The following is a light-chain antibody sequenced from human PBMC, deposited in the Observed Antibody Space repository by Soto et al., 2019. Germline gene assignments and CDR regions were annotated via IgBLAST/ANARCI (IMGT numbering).Light chain of an antibody. J-gene: IGKJ1*01. CDR3: QQSYYNPT. V-gene: IGKV1-39*01. CDR2: DIS. Sequence: DIQMTQSPSTLSASVGDGVTITCRASQRISTWLAWYQQKPGKAPNLLIYDISTLQSGVPSRFSGSGSGTDFTLTISSLQHEDFATYYCQQSYYNPTFGQGTKVDIK. CDR1: QRISTW.